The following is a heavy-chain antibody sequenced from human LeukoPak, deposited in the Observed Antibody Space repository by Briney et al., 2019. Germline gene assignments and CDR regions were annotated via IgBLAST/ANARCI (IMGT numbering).Heavy chain of an antibody. V-gene: IGHV3-7*03. D-gene: IGHD6-19*01. J-gene: IGHJ4*02. CDR1: GFTFSSYW. CDR2: IKHDGSEK. CDR3: AREHSSGWSYYFDY. Sequence: GGSLRLSCAASGFTFSSYWMTWVRQAPGKGLEWVANIKHDGSEKCYVDSVKGRFTISRDNAKSSLYLQMNSLRAEDTAVYYCAREHSSGWSYYFDYWGQGTLVTVSS.